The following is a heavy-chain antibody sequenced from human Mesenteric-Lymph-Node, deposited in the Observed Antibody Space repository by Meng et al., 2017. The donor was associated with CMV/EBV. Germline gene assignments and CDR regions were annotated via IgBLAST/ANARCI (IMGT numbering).Heavy chain of an antibody. Sequence: GESLKISCQGSGYGFTSYWIGWVRQKPGKGLEWMGIIYPGDYDTRYTPSFQGQVTISADKSITTAYLQWSRLKASDTAMYYCARGGIAPAGPNYYGMDVWGQGTTVTVSS. CDR2: IYPGDYDT. D-gene: IGHD6-13*01. CDR1: GYGFTSYW. J-gene: IGHJ6*02. V-gene: IGHV5-51*01. CDR3: ARGGIAPAGPNYYGMDV.